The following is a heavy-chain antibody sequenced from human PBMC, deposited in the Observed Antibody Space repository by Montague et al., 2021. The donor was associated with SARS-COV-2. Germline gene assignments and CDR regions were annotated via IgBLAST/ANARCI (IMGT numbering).Heavy chain of an antibody. CDR3: AAQTDYYYYSLDV. V-gene: IGHV4-59*08. J-gene: IGHJ6*02. CDR1: GGSIRNYY. CDR2: IYDSGNV. Sequence: SETLSLTCAVSGGSIRNYYWSWIRQPPGRGLEWIAYIYDSGNVDYNSSLKSRVNILVNTSTNQFSLKLSLVTAADTAVYSCAAQTDYYYYSLDVWGQGTTVTVS.